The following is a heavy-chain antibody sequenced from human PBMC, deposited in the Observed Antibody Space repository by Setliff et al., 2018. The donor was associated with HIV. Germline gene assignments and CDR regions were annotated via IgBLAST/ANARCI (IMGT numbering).Heavy chain of an antibody. D-gene: IGHD6-13*01. V-gene: IGHV1-46*01. Sequence: ASVKVSCKASGYTFTGYYMHWVRQAPGQGLEWMGIINPSGGSTSYAQKFQGRVTMTRDTSTSTVYMELSSLRSEDTAVYYCARENSGQQDHENWFDPWGQGTLVTVSS. CDR2: INPSGGST. CDR1: GYTFTGYY. CDR3: ARENSGQQDHENWFDP. J-gene: IGHJ5*02.